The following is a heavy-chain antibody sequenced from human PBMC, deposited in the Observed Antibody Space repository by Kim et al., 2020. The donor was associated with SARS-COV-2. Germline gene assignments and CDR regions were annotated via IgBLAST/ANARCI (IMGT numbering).Heavy chain of an antibody. CDR1: GYTFTYYD. CDR2: MSPSSGNT. J-gene: IGHJ4*02. V-gene: IGHV1-8*01. Sequence: ASVKVSCKVHGYTFTYYDINWVRQAPGQGLEWLGWMSPSSGNTLYAQKFQGRIVMTGSTSIGTAYLELSSLKSDDTAVYYFARKMREYLKRRDYFDYWGQ. CDR3: ARKMREYLKRRDYFDY.